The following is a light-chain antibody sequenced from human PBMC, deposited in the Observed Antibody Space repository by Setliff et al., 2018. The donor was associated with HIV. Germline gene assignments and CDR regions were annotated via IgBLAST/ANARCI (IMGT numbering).Light chain of an antibody. CDR2: DVS. J-gene: IGLJ2*01. V-gene: IGLV2-14*01. CDR1: SSDVGGYNY. CDR3: SSYTGSSTL. Sequence: VRTQPASVSGSPGQSITISCTGTSSDVGGYNYVSWYQQHPGKAPKLMIHDVSNRPSGVSNRFSGSKSGNTASLTISGLQAEDEADYYCSSYTGSSTLFGGGTRSPS.